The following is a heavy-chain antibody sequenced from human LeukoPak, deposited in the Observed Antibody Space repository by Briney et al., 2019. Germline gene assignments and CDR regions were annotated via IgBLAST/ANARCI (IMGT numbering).Heavy chain of an antibody. Sequence: XGGSXXXYYWSWIRQPPGKGLEWIGGINHSGSTNYNPSLKRRVTISVDTSKNQFSLKLSYVTAADTAVYYCGXXXXXXXXXXXXXXXXSTEFDYWGQGTLVTVSS. J-gene: IGHJ4*02. CDR2: INHSGST. V-gene: IGHV4-34*01. CDR1: GGSXXXYY. CDR3: GXXXXXXXXXXXXXXXXSTEFDY.